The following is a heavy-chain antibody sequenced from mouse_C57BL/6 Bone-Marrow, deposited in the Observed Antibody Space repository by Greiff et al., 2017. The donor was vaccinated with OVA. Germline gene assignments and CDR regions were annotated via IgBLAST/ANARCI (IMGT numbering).Heavy chain of an antibody. CDR1: GYTFTSYW. CDR3: ARLHYYGSSLYWYFDV. J-gene: IGHJ1*03. CDR2: IDPSDSET. Sequence: QVQLQQPGAELVRPGSSVKLSCKASGYTFTSYWMHWVKQRPIQGLEWIGNIDPSDSETHYNQKFKDKATLTVDKSSSTAYMQLSSLTSEDSAVYYCARLHYYGSSLYWYFDVWGTGTTVTVSS. V-gene: IGHV1-52*01. D-gene: IGHD1-1*01.